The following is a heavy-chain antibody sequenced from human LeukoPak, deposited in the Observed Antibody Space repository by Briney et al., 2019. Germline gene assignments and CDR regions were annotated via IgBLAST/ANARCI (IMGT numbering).Heavy chain of an antibody. J-gene: IGHJ4*02. D-gene: IGHD3-22*01. CDR1: GFTFSSYS. Sequence: GGSLRXSCAASGFTFSSYSMNWVRQAPGKGLEWVSSISSSSSYIHYADSVKGRFTISRDNEKKALYLQMNSLRAEDTAVYYCARLGLSSGYYYVPFDYWGQGTLVTVSS. V-gene: IGHV3-21*01. CDR2: ISSSSSYI. CDR3: ARLGLSSGYYYVPFDY.